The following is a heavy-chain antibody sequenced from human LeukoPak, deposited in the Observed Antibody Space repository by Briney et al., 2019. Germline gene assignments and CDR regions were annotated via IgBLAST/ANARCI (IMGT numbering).Heavy chain of an antibody. CDR2: ISGSGGST. Sequence: GGSLRLSCAASGFTFSSYAMSWVRQAPGKGLEWVSAISGSGGSTYYADSVKGRFTISRDNSKNTLYLQMNSLRAEDTAVYYCAKDERELPTVDWFDPWGQGTLVTVSS. J-gene: IGHJ5*02. CDR3: AKDERELPTVDWFDP. D-gene: IGHD1-26*01. V-gene: IGHV3-23*01. CDR1: GFTFSSYA.